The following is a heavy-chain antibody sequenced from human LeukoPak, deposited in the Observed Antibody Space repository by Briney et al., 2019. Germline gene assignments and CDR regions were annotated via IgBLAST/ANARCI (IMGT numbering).Heavy chain of an antibody. CDR1: GGSFSGSSYY. V-gene: IGHV4-39*01. Sequence: PSETLSLTCTVSGGSFSGSSYYWGWIRQPPGKGLEWIGSIYYSGSTYYNPSLKSRVTISVDTSKNQFSLKLSSVTAADTAVYYCARRVGIAARPGFDYWGQGTLVTVSS. CDR3: ARRVGIAARPGFDY. D-gene: IGHD6-6*01. J-gene: IGHJ4*02. CDR2: IYYSGST.